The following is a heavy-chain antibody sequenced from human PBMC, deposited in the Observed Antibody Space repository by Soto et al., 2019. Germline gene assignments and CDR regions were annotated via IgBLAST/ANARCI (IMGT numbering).Heavy chain of an antibody. D-gene: IGHD3-9*01. J-gene: IGHJ6*03. Sequence: EVQLLESGGGLMQPGGSLRLSCAASGFTFSSYAMSWVRQAPGKGLEWVSAISGSGGRTYYADSVKGRFTISRDDSKNTLYLQMNSLRAEDTALYYCAKSCDWYFCFMDVWGKGTTVTVSS. CDR1: GFTFSSYA. CDR3: AKSCDWYFCFMDV. CDR2: ISGSGGRT. V-gene: IGHV3-23*01.